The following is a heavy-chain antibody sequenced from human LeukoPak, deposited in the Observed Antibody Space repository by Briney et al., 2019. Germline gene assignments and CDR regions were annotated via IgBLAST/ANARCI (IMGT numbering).Heavy chain of an antibody. CDR1: GFTFSSYW. CDR3: SKDNYFLH. CDR2: IHPDGYTT. Sequence: GGSLRLSCAASGFTFSSYWMNWVRQAPGKGLVLVSRIHPDGYTTKYADSVKGRFTISRDNSKNTLCLQLNSLRAEDTALYYCSKDNYFLHWGQGTLVTVSS. J-gene: IGHJ1*01. V-gene: IGHV3-74*01.